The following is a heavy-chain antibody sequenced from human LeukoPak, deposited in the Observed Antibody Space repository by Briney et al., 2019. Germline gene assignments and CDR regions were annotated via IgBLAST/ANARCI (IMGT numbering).Heavy chain of an antibody. CDR2: ISGSGGTT. D-gene: IGHD3-16*01. Sequence: PGGSLRLSCAGSGFTFSSNAMSWVRQAPGKGLEWVSAISGSGGTTYYADSVEGRFTISRDNSKNTLYLQMNSLRAEDTAVYCCAKDRGGHDFDYWGQGTLVTVSS. CDR3: AKDRGGHDFDY. J-gene: IGHJ4*02. CDR1: GFTFSSNA. V-gene: IGHV3-23*01.